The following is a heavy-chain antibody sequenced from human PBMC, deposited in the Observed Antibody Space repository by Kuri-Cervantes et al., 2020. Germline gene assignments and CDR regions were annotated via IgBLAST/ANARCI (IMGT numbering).Heavy chain of an antibody. D-gene: IGHD3-3*01. J-gene: IGHJ6*02. CDR2: INPNSGGT. CDR3: ARAPYDFWSGYYAQPSYYYGMDV. CDR1: GYTFTGYY. V-gene: IGHV1-2*02. Sequence: SVKVSCKASGYTFTGYYMHWVRQAPGQGLEWMGWINPNSGGTNYEQKFQGRVTMTRNTSISTAYMELSSLRSEDTAVYYCARAPYDFWSGYYAQPSYYYGMDVWGQGTTVTVSS.